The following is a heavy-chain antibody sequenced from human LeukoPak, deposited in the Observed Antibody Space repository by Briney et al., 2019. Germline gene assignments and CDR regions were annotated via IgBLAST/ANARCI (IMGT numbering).Heavy chain of an antibody. CDR1: GYSFTIYW. Sequence: GESLKISCKGSGYSFTIYWIGWVRQMPGKGLEWMGIIYPRDSNIIYSPSLQGQVTISADKSISTAYLQWSSLKASDSGMYYCARQDGYGLYYFDSWGQGTLVTVSS. V-gene: IGHV5-51*01. CDR3: ARQDGYGLYYFDS. J-gene: IGHJ4*02. D-gene: IGHD5-18*01. CDR2: IYPRDSNI.